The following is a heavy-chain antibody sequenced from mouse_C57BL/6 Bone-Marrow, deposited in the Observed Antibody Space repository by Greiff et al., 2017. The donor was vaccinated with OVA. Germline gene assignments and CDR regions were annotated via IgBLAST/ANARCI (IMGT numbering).Heavy chain of an antibody. CDR3: AKLLWLRPYYFDY. CDR2: ISDGGSYT. Sequence: EVHLVESGGGLVKPGGSLKLSCAASGFTFSSYAMSWVRQTPEKRLEWVATISDGGSYTYYPDNVKGRFTISRDNAKNNLYRQMSHLKSEDTAMYYCAKLLWLRPYYFDYWGQGTTLTVSS. V-gene: IGHV5-4*01. D-gene: IGHD2-2*01. CDR1: GFTFSSYA. J-gene: IGHJ2*01.